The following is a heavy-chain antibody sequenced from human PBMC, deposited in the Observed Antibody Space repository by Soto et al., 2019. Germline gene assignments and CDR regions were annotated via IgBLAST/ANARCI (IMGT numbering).Heavy chain of an antibody. Sequence: PGGSLRLSCAASGFTFSDYYMSWIRQAPGKGPEWVSYISSSGDTIYSDSVKGRFTISRDNAKNSLYLQMNSLRAEDTAVYYCARDTLVYASLFDSWGQGTLVTVSS. V-gene: IGHV3-11*01. CDR2: ISSSGDTI. J-gene: IGHJ4*02. CDR3: ARDTLVYASLFDS. D-gene: IGHD2-8*01. CDR1: GFTFSDYY.